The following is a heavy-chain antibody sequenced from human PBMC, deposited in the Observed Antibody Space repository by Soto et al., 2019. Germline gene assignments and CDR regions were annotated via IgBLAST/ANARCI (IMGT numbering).Heavy chain of an antibody. CDR1: GFTFSSYD. D-gene: IGHD1-26*01. Sequence: EVQLVESGGGLVQPGGSLRLSCAASGFTFSSYDMHWVRQATGKGLEWVSAIGTAGDTYYPGSVKGRFTISRENAKNSLYLQMNSRRAGDTAVYYCARAPHRETQHPHWYFDLWGRGTLVTVSS. V-gene: IGHV3-13*01. CDR3: ARAPHRETQHPHWYFDL. CDR2: IGTAGDT. J-gene: IGHJ2*01.